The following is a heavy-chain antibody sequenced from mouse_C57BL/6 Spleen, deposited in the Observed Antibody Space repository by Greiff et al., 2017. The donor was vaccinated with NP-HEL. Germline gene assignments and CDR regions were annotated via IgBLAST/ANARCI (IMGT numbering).Heavy chain of an antibody. CDR3: ARSNCPMDY. CDR1: GFTFTDYY. CDR2: IRNKANGYTT. J-gene: IGHJ4*01. Sequence: DVQLVESGGGLVQPGGSLSLSCAASGFTFTDYYMSWVRQPPGKALEWLGFIRNKANGYTTEYSASVKGRFTISRDNSQSILYLQMNALGAENSATYYCARSNCPMDYWGQGTSVTVSS. V-gene: IGHV7-3*01.